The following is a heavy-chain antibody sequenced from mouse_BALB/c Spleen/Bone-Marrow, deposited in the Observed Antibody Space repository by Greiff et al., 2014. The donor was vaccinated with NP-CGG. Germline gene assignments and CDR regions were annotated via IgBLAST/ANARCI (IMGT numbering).Heavy chain of an antibody. V-gene: IGHV4-2*02. CDR2: INPGSRTI. J-gene: IGHJ2*01. D-gene: IGHD1-2*01. CDR3: ASLGLYGYHDN. Sequence: DVMLVESGGGLVQPGGSLNLACVASGFDFGRYWMSWARQAPGKGLEWIGEINPGSRTINYSPSLKDKFIISRDNGKNTLYLQMSKVRSEDAALYYGASLGLYGYHDNWGQGTTLTVSS. CDR1: GFDFGRYW.